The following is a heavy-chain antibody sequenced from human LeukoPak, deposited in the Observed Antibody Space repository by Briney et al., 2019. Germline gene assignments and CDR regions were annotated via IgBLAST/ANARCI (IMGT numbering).Heavy chain of an antibody. Sequence: SETLSLTCSVSGGSISSSSYYWGWIRQPPGKGLEWIGYIYYSGSTNYNPSLKSRVTISVDTSKNQFSLKLSSVTAADTAVYYCARYSSSWIFDYWGQGTLVTVSS. CDR1: GGSISSSSYY. CDR2: IYYSGST. CDR3: ARYSSSWIFDY. V-gene: IGHV4-61*05. D-gene: IGHD6-13*01. J-gene: IGHJ4*02.